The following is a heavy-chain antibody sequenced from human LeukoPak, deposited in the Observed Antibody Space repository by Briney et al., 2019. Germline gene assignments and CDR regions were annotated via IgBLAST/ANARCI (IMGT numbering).Heavy chain of an antibody. J-gene: IGHJ4*02. V-gene: IGHV3-23*01. CDR1: GFSFSGYD. CDR2: ISGSGGST. D-gene: IGHD3-10*01. Sequence: GGSLRLSCAASGFSFSGYDMSWVRQAPGEGLEWVSAISGSGGSTYYADSVKGRFTISRDNSKNTRYLQMNSLRAEDTAVFYCARDEGSASYLDYWGQGTLVAASS. CDR3: ARDEGSASYLDY.